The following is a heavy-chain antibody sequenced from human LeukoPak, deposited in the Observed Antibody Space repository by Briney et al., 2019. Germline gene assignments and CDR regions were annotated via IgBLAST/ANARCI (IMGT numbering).Heavy chain of an antibody. V-gene: IGHV3-74*01. D-gene: IGHD6-13*01. J-gene: IGHJ4*02. CDR3: ARGGDSSNWYPGYFDY. Sequence: GGSLRLSCAASGFTFSSYWMKWVRQAPGKGPVWVSRIKSDGSSTRFADSVQGRFTISRDNGKNTLYLQMNSLRAEDTAVYYCARGGDSSNWYPGYFDYWGQGALVTVSS. CDR2: IKSDGSST. CDR1: GFTFSSYW.